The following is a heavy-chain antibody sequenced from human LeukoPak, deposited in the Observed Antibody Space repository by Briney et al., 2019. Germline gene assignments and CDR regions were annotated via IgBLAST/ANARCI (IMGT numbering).Heavy chain of an antibody. D-gene: IGHD5-24*01. CDR2: ISYSGST. V-gene: IGHV4-59*08. CDR1: GGSISTYY. CDR3: ARPVEMATIKDAFDI. J-gene: IGHJ3*02. Sequence: PSETLSLTCTVSGGSISTYYWSWIRQPPGKGLEWIAYISYSGSTNYNPSLKSRVTISVDTSKNQFSLKLSSVTAADTAVYYCARPVEMATIKDAFDIWGQGTLVTVSS.